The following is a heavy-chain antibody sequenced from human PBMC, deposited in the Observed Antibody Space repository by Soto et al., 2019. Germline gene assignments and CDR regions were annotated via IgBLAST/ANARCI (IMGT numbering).Heavy chain of an antibody. D-gene: IGHD2-15*01. J-gene: IGHJ4*02. V-gene: IGHV4-59*08. CDR3: ARRYGGTFDY. CDR1: GGSISSYY. Sequence: QVQLQESGPGLVKPSETLSLTCTVSGGSISSYYWSWIRQPPGKGLEWIGYIYYSGSTNYNPSFKSQVTTSVDTSKNQFSLKLSSVTAADTAVYYCARRYGGTFDYWGQGTLVTVSS. CDR2: IYYSGST.